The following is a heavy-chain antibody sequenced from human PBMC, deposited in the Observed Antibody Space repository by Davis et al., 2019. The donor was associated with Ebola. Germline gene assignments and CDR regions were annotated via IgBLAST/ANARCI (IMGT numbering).Heavy chain of an antibody. V-gene: IGHV4-59*08. CDR1: GGSFSGYY. D-gene: IGHD3-3*01. CDR3: ARHVLRFLEWLNNQLYNWFDP. Sequence: PSETLSLTCAVYGGSFSGYYWSWIRQPPGKGLEWIGYIYYSGSTNYNPSLKSRVTISVDTSKNQFSLKLSSVTAADTAVYYCARHVLRFLEWLNNQLYNWFDPWGQGTLVTVSS. J-gene: IGHJ5*02. CDR2: IYYSGST.